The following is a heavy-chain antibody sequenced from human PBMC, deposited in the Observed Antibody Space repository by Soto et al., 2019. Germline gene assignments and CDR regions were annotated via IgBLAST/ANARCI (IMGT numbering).Heavy chain of an antibody. CDR1: GFTFGTYG. D-gene: IGHD2-21*01. V-gene: IGHV3-33*01. CDR2: IWYDGSVK. Sequence: QVQLVESGGVVVQPGRSLRLSCAASGFTFGTYGMHWVRQAPGKGLEWVAGIWYDGSVKTYAHSVKGRFSISRDNSQNTVYLQMNTLSAEDTAVYYCARADCGGQCPCDYWGQGTLVTVSS. J-gene: IGHJ4*02. CDR3: ARADCGGQCPCDY.